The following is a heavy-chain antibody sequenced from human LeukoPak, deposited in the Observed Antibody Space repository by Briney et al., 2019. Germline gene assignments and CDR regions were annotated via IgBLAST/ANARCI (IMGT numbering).Heavy chain of an antibody. J-gene: IGHJ3*02. CDR2: INSDGSST. CDR1: GFTVSRHW. V-gene: IGHV3-74*01. D-gene: IGHD5-18*01. CDR3: ARWGGGYSYGPTDDAFDI. Sequence: GGSLRLSCAASGFTVSRHWMHWVRQAPGKGLVWVSRINSDGSSTSYADSVKGRFTISRDNAKNTLYLQVNSLRAEDTAVYYCARWGGGYSYGPTDDAFDIWGQGTMVTVSS.